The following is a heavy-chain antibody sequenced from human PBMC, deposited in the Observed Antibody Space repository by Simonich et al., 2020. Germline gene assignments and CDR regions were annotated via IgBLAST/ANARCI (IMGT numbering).Heavy chain of an antibody. Sequence: QVQLQESGPGLVKPSETLSLTCAVSGYSISSGYYWGWIRQPPGKGLEWIGEIYHSGSTNYNPSLKSRVTISVDKSKNQFSLKLSSVTAADTAVYYCARVPFTAMVLFDYWGQGTLVTVSS. D-gene: IGHD5-18*01. V-gene: IGHV4-38-2*01. CDR3: ARVPFTAMVLFDY. CDR2: IYHSGST. J-gene: IGHJ4*02. CDR1: GYSISSGYY.